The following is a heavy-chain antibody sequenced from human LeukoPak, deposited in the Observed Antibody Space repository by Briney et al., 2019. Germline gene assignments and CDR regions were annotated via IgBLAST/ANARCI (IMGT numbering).Heavy chain of an antibody. D-gene: IGHD2-2*01. CDR2: IKQAGSEN. CDR3: ARPPPDCSSTSCPIDY. Sequence: GGSLRLSCAASGFIFSSYWMTWVRQAPGKGLEWVANIKQAGSENSYVDSVKGRFTISRDNSKNTLYLQMNSLRAEDTAVYYCARPPPDCSSTSCPIDYWGQGTLVTVSS. CDR1: GFIFSSYW. V-gene: IGHV3-7*01. J-gene: IGHJ4*02.